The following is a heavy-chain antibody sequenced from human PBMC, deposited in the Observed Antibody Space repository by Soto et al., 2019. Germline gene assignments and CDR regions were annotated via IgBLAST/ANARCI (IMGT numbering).Heavy chain of an antibody. V-gene: IGHV3-74*01. J-gene: IGHJ2*01. CDR2: IDSDGSKT. D-gene: IGHD3-10*01. CDR1: GFTFSSYW. Sequence: GGSLRLSCAASGFTFSSYWMHWVGQTPGKGLVWFSRIDSDGSKTAYADSVKGRFTISRDNAKNTLYLQMNSLRAEDTAVYYCARDSAPGYFDLWGRGTLVTVSS. CDR3: ARDSAPGYFDL.